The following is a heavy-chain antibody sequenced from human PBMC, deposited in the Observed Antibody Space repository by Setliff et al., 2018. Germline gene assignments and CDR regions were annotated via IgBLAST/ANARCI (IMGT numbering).Heavy chain of an antibody. CDR3: ARVGPLTDDAFDI. CDR1: GYTFTNYR. Sequence: GESLKISCKGSGYTFTNYRIAWVRQMPGKGLEYMGIIYPADSDTTYSPSFQGQVTISADKSINTAYLQWSSLKASDTAIYYCARVGPLTDDAFDIWGQGTMVTVSS. V-gene: IGHV5-51*01. D-gene: IGHD1-26*01. CDR2: IYPADSDT. J-gene: IGHJ3*02.